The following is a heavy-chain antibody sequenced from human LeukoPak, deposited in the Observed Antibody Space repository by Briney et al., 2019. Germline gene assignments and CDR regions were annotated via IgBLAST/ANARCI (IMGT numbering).Heavy chain of an antibody. CDR1: GFTISSNY. Sequence: PGGSLRLSCAASGFTISSNYMTWVRQAPGKGLEWVSAIYRGGSTYYADSVKGRFTISRDNSKNTLYLQMNSLRAGDTAVYYCARLNYYYGMDVWGQGTTVTVSS. CDR3: ARLNYYYGMDV. J-gene: IGHJ6*02. CDR2: IYRGGST. V-gene: IGHV3-53*01.